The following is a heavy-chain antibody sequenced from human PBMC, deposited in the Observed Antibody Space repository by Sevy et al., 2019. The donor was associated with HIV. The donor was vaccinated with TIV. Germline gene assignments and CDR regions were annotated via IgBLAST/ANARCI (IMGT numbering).Heavy chain of an antibody. V-gene: IGHV3-30-3*01. D-gene: IGHD6-13*01. CDR2: ISYDGSNK. Sequence: GGSLRLSCAASGFTFSSYAMHWVRQAPGMGLEWVAVISYDGSNKYYADSVKGRFTISRDNSKNTLYLQMNSLRAEDTAVYYCAREPTIAAAGMSAFDIWGQRTMVTVSS. J-gene: IGHJ3*02. CDR3: AREPTIAAAGMSAFDI. CDR1: GFTFSSYA.